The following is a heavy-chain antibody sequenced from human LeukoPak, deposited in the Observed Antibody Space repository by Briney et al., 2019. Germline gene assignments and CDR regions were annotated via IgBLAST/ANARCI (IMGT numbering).Heavy chain of an antibody. J-gene: IGHJ6*02. V-gene: IGHV3-30-3*01. CDR1: GFTFSSYA. CDR2: ISYDGSNK. CDR3: ARSPLYDILTGYLDYYYGMDV. Sequence: GGSLRLSCAASGFTFSSYAMHWVRQAPGKGLEWVAVISYDGSNKYYADSVKGRFTISRDNSKNTLYLQMNSLRAEDTAVYYCARSPLYDILTGYLDYYYGMDVWGQGTTVTVSS. D-gene: IGHD3-9*01.